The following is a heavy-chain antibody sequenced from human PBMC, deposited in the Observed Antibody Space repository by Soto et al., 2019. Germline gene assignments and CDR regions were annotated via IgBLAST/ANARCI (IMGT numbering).Heavy chain of an antibody. CDR3: ARSRNGAVPDSINF. D-gene: IGHD2-8*01. J-gene: IGHJ4*02. V-gene: IGHV3-30-3*01. CDR1: GFTYSRYA. Sequence: GGSLRLSCAASGFTYSRYAMHWVRQAPGEGLEWVAVISRDGSSKYYGDSVKGRFTVSRDNSNNTLYLSMTSLRPDDTAVFYCARSRNGAVPDSINFWGQGTLVTVSS. CDR2: ISRDGSSK.